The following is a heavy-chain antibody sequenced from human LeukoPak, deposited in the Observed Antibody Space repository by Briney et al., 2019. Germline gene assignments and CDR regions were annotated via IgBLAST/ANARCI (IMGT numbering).Heavy chain of an antibody. V-gene: IGHV3-64D*06. CDR1: GFTFSRYA. J-gene: IGHJ4*02. D-gene: IGHD3-10*01. CDR2: ISSNGGST. Sequence: GGSLRLSCSASGFTFSRYAMHWVRQAPGKGLEYVSAISSNGGSTYYADSVKGRFTISRDNSRNTLHLQMSSLRVEDTAVYYCVKDSSSGSYLEYWGRGTLVTVSS. CDR3: VKDSSSGSYLEY.